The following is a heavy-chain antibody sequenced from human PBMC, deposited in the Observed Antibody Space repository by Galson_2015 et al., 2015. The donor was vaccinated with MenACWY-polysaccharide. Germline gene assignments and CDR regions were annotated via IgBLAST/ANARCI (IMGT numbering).Heavy chain of an antibody. J-gene: IGHJ3*02. V-gene: IGHV3-74*01. CDR3: ARGSVALQLQCFRHAFDI. D-gene: IGHD2-2*01. Sequence: SYADSVKGRFTISRDNAKNTLYLEIISLRAEDTAVYYCARGSVALQLQCFRHAFDIWGQGTMVTVSS.